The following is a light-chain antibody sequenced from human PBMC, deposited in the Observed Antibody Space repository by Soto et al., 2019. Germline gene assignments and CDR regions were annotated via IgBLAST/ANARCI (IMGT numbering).Light chain of an antibody. CDR3: CSYAGSSTFVV. CDR1: SSDVGSYNL. J-gene: IGLJ2*01. CDR2: EVN. V-gene: IGLV2-23*02. Sequence: QSVLTQPASVSGSPGQSITISCTGTSSDVGSYNLVSWYQQHPGKVPKVMIYEVNKRPSGVSNRFSGSKSGNTASLTISGLQAEDEADYYCCSYAGSSTFVVFGGGTKLTVL.